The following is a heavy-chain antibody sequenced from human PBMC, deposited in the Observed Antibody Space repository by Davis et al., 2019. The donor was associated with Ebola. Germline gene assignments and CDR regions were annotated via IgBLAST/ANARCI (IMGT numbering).Heavy chain of an antibody. D-gene: IGHD3-3*01. J-gene: IGHJ3*02. V-gene: IGHV5-51*01. Sequence: GESLKISCKGSGYSFTSYWIGWVRQMPGKGLEWMGIIYPGDSDTRYSPSFQGQVTISADKSISTAYLQWSSLKASDTAMYYCARQRITIFGVVTLFDAFDIWGQGTMVTVSS. CDR2: IYPGDSDT. CDR1: GYSFTSYW. CDR3: ARQRITIFGVVTLFDAFDI.